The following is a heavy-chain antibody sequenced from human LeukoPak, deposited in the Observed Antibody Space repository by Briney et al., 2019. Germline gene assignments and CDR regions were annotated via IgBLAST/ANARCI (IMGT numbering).Heavy chain of an antibody. CDR3: GMAGGAENFQH. J-gene: IGHJ1*01. V-gene: IGHV1-46*01. CDR2: INPSDGTT. Sequence: GASVKVSCKASGYTFTSYNMHWVRQAPGQGLEWMGIINPSDGTTNYAQKLQGRVTMTTDTSTSTAYMELRSLRSDDTAVYYCGMAGGAENFQHWGQGTLVTVSS. CDR1: GYTFTSYN. D-gene: IGHD6-19*01.